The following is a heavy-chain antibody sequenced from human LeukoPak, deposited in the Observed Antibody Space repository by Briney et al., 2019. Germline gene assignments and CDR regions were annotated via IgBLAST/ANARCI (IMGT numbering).Heavy chain of an antibody. CDR1: GVSISSYY. CDR3: ARVRNLAAAGPYYYYYMDV. J-gene: IGHJ6*03. V-gene: IGHV4-4*07. D-gene: IGHD6-13*01. Sequence: PSETLSLTCTVSGVSISSYYWSWIRQPAGKGLEWIGRIYTSGSTNYNPSLKSRVTMSVDTSKNQFSLKLSSVTAADTAVYYCARVRNLAAAGPYYYYYMDVWGKGTTVTVSS. CDR2: IYTSGST.